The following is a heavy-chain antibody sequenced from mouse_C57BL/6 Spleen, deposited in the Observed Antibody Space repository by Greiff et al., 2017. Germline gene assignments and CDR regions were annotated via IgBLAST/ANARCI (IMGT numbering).Heavy chain of an antibody. CDR2: IHPNSGST. D-gene: IGHD2-1*01. CDR1: GYTFTSYW. J-gene: IGHJ4*01. CDR3: ARTIYYGNSTSYAMDY. V-gene: IGHV1-64*01. Sequence: QVQLQQPGAELVKPGASVKLSCKASGYTFTSYWMHWVKQRPGQGLEWIGMIHPNSGSTNYNEKFKSKATLTVDKSSSTAYMQLSSLTSEDSAVYYCARTIYYGNSTSYAMDYWGQGTSVTVSS.